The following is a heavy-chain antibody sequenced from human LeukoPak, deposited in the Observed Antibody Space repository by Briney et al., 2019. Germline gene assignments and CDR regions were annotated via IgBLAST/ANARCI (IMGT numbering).Heavy chain of an antibody. CDR3: AKDGSGYDYEFDY. J-gene: IGHJ4*02. Sequence: GGSLRLSCVASGFTFSSYAMGWVRQAPGKGLEWVSAISGSGGSTYYADSVKGRFTISRDNSKNTLYLQMNSLRAEDTAVYYCAKDGSGYDYEFDYWGQGTLVTVSS. CDR1: GFTFSSYA. CDR2: ISGSGGST. D-gene: IGHD5-12*01. V-gene: IGHV3-23*01.